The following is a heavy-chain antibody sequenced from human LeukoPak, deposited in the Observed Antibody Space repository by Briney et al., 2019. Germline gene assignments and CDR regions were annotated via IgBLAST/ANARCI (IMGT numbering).Heavy chain of an antibody. CDR1: GGTFSSYA. V-gene: IGHV1-69*04. J-gene: IGHJ6*02. CDR3: GRGGRFVMRYYYYGMDV. D-gene: IGHD3-16*01. CDR2: IIPILGIA. Sequence: ASVKVSCKASGGTFSSYAISWVRQAPGQGLEWMGRIIPILGIANYAQKFQGRVTITADKSTSTAYMELSSLRSEDTAVYYCGRGGRFVMRYYYYGMDVWGQGTTVTVSS.